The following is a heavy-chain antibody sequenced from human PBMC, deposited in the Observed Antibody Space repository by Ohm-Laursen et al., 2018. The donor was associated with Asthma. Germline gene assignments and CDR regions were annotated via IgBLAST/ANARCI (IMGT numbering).Heavy chain of an antibody. CDR1: GGSISSYY. J-gene: IGHJ5*02. CDR2: IYYSGST. Sequence: SGTLSLTWTVSGGSISSYYWSWIRQPPGKGLEWIGYIYYSGSTNYNPSLKSRVTISVDTSKNQFSLKLSSVTAADTAVYYCARLGGYYDSSGYNWFDPWGQGTLVTVSS. D-gene: IGHD3-22*01. V-gene: IGHV4-59*01. CDR3: ARLGGYYDSSGYNWFDP.